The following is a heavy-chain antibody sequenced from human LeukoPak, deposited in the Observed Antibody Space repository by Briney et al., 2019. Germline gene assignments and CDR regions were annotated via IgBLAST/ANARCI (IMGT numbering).Heavy chain of an antibody. D-gene: IGHD3-22*01. V-gene: IGHV3-66*01. CDR3: VREYDSSGYYYFDY. CDR2: IYSGGST. J-gene: IGHJ4*02. Sequence: GGSLRLSCAASGFTFSNYAMRWVRQAPGKGLEWVSVIYSGGSTYYADSVKGRFTISRDNSKNTLYLQMNSLRAEDTAVYYCVREYDSSGYYYFDYWGQGTLVTVSS. CDR1: GFTFSNYA.